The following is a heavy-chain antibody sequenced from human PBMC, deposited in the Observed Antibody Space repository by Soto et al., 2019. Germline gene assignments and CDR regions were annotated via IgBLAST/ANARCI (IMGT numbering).Heavy chain of an antibody. CDR1: GGSISSYY. CDR3: ARGRPVAAMVTDY. D-gene: IGHD5-18*01. J-gene: IGHJ4*02. CDR2: IYYSGST. V-gene: IGHV4-59*01. Sequence: SETLSLTCTVSGGSISSYYWSWIRQPPGKGLEWIGYIYYSGSTNYNPSLKSRVTISVDTSKNQFSLKLSSVTAADTAVYYCARGRPVAAMVTDYWGQGTLVTVSS.